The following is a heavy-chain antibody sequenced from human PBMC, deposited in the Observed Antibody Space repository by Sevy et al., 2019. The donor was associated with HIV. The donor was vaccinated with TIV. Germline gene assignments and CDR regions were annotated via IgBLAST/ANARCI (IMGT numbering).Heavy chain of an antibody. D-gene: IGHD1-20*01. V-gene: IGHV3-30-3*01. CDR1: GFTFSSYA. CDR2: ISYDGSNK. J-gene: IGHJ6*02. CDR3: ARRGNWNPTYYYYGMDV. Sequence: GGSLRLSCAASGFTFSSYAMHWVRQAPGKGLEWVAVISYDGSNKYYADSVKGRFTISRDNSKNTLYLQMNSLRAEDTAVDYCARRGNWNPTYYYYGMDVWGQGNTVTVSS.